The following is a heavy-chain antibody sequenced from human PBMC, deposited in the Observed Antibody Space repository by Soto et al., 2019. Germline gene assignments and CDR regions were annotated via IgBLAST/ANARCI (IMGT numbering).Heavy chain of an antibody. J-gene: IGHJ6*03. D-gene: IGHD2-15*01. V-gene: IGHV3-74*03. CDR3: VRGDCVGGSCYSLAGSFYYYMDA. CDR2: INSDGSVS. Sequence: EVQLVESGGGLVQPGGSLRLSCAASGFTFSNYWMYWVRQAPGKGLEWVSRINSDGSVSTYADSVKGRITISRDNVKNTLYLQMDSLRAEDTAVYYCVRGDCVGGSCYSLAGSFYYYMDAWGKGTTVTV. CDR1: GFTFSNYW.